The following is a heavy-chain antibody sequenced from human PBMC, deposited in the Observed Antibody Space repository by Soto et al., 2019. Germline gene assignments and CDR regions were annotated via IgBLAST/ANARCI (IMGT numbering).Heavy chain of an antibody. CDR2: LYSRGSM. CDR3: AKGLTRHLAYWLYP. V-gene: IGHV4-31*03. J-gene: IGHJ5*02. D-gene: IGHD3-16*01. CDR1: GYSITAGGYY. Sequence: SETLSLTCFVSGYSITAGGYYGSWIRHHPGKGLEWIGRLYSRGSMSYNPYLRSRFSVSGDTSCNQFSRSLTSVTAAASALYYGAKGLTRHLAYWLYPWGQGTQVTVSS.